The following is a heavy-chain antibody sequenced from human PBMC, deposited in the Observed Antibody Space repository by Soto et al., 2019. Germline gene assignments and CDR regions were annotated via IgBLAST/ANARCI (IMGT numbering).Heavy chain of an antibody. J-gene: IGHJ6*01. CDR2: ISHDGTKT. D-gene: IGHD5-18*01. CDR3: AKDRRDGYTTCSRCYGVDV. CDR1: GFNFGAYG. V-gene: IGHV3-30*18. Sequence: QVQLVESGGGVVQPGTSLRRACEASGFNFGAYGMHWVRQAPGKGLEWVAVISHDGTKTYYSDSVKGRFTVSRDNSKNMLYVQMVSLRPDDTAVYSCAKDRRDGYTTCSRCYGVDVW.